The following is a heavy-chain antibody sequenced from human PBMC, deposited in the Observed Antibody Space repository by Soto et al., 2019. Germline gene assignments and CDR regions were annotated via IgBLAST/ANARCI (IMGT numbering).Heavy chain of an antibody. CDR3: ARASAGSPYYFDY. J-gene: IGHJ4*02. Sequence: QVQLVESGGGVVQPGRSLRLSCAASGFTFSSYGMHWVRQAPGKGLEWVAVISYDGSNKYYADSVKGRFTISRDNSKNTLYLQMNSLRAEDTAVYYCARASAGSPYYFDYWGQGTLVTVSS. V-gene: IGHV3-30*03. CDR2: ISYDGSNK. CDR1: GFTFSSYG. D-gene: IGHD6-19*01.